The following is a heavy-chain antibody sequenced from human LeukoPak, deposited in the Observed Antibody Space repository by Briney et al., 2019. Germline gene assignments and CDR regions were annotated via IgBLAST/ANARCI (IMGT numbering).Heavy chain of an antibody. CDR2: IYHSGST. D-gene: IGHD3-3*01. CDR1: GGSISSYY. J-gene: IGHJ4*02. V-gene: IGHV4-59*08. CDR3: QSRFLEWLLDY. Sequence: SETLSLTCTVSGGSISSYYWSWIRQPPGKGLEWIGYIYHSGSTNYNPSLKSRVTISVDTSKNQLSLKLNSVTAADTAMYYCQSRFLEWLLDYWGQGTLVTVSS.